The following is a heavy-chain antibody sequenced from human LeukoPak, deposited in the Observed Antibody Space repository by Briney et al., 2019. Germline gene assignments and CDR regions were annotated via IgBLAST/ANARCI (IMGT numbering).Heavy chain of an antibody. CDR3: ARARPYGSGSYGNWFDP. V-gene: IGHV4-34*01. J-gene: IGHJ5*02. CDR2: INHSGST. D-gene: IGHD3-10*01. Sequence: SETLSLTCAVYGGSFSGYYWSWIRQPPGKGLEWIGEINHSGSTDYNPSLKSRVTISVDTSKNQFSLKLSSVTAADTAVYYCARARPYGSGSYGNWFDPWGQGTLVTVSS. CDR1: GGSFSGYY.